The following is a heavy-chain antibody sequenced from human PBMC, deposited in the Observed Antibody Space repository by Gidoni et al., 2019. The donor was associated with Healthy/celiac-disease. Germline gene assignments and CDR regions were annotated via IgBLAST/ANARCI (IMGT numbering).Heavy chain of an antibody. V-gene: IGHV4-61*02. CDR2: IYTSGST. D-gene: IGHD2-2*01. CDR3: ARGARYCSSTSCSLNP. Sequence: QVQLQESGPGLVKPLQTLSLTCTVSGGSISSGSYYWSWIRQPAGKGLEWIGRIYTSGSTNYNPSLKSRVTISVDTSKNQFSLKLSSVTAADTAVYYCARGARYCSSTSCSLNPWGQGTLVTVSS. J-gene: IGHJ5*02. CDR1: GGSISSGSYY.